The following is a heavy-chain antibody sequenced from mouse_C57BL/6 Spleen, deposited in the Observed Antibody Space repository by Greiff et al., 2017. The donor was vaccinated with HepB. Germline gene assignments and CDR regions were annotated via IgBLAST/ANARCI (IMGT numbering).Heavy chain of an antibody. V-gene: IGHV5-4*01. CDR1: GFTFSSYA. D-gene: IGHD2-3*01. Sequence: EVQLVESGGGLVKPGGSLKLSCAASGFTFSSYAMSWVRQTPEKRLEWVATISDGGSYTYYPDNVKGRFTISRDNAKNNLYLQMSHLKSEDTAMYYCARDGDDGPGDCWGQGTTLTVSS. CDR3: ARDGDDGPGDC. J-gene: IGHJ2*01. CDR2: ISDGGSYT.